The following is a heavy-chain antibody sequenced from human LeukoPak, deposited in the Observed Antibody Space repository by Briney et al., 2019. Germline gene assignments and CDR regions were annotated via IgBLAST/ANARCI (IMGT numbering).Heavy chain of an antibody. V-gene: IGHV1-18*01. Sequence: ASVKVSCKASGYTFTSYGISWVRQAPGQGLEWMGWISPYNGNANYAQKLQGRVTITTDTSTSTAYMELRSLRSDDTDVYYCARDSKGPSFNWNHVGNFDYWGQGTLVTVSS. CDR1: GYTFTSYG. D-gene: IGHD1-1*01. CDR2: ISPYNGNA. CDR3: ARDSKGPSFNWNHVGNFDY. J-gene: IGHJ4*02.